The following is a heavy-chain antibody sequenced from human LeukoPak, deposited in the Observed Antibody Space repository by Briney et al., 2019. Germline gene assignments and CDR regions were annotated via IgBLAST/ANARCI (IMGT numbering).Heavy chain of an antibody. CDR3: ARFREIAMGSYFYYSLDV. CDR1: GFTFRSYW. V-gene: IGHV3-74*01. J-gene: IGHJ6*03. Sequence: GGSLRLSCTASGFTFRSYWMHWVRQVPGKGLVWVSRLSTDGSTTNYADSVKGRFTISRDNAKNTLYLQMNNLRVEDTAVYYCARFREIAMGSYFYYSLDVWGKGTTVTVSS. CDR2: LSTDGSTT. D-gene: IGHD5-18*01.